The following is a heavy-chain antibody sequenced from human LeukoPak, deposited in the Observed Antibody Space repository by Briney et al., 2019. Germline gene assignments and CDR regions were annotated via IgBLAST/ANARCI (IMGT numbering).Heavy chain of an antibody. J-gene: IGHJ4*02. CDR3: ARQTVLWFGESRSKGFDY. Sequence: KPSETLSLTCTVSGGSISSYSWSWVRQPAGKALEWIGRIYTSGSTNYNPSLKSRVTMSVDTSKNQFSLKLSSVTAADTAVYYCARQTVLWFGESRSKGFDYWGQGTLVTVSS. CDR1: GGSISSYS. CDR2: IYTSGST. D-gene: IGHD3-10*01. V-gene: IGHV4-4*07.